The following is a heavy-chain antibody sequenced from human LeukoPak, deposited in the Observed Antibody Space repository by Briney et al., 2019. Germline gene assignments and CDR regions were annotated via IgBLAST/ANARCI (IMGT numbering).Heavy chain of an antibody. CDR2: IIPILGIA. D-gene: IGHD1-26*01. CDR1: GGTFSSYA. Sequence: GASVKVSCKASGGTFSSYAISWVRQAPGQGLEWMGRIIPILGIANYAQKFQGRVTITVDKSTSTAYMELSSLRSEDTAVYYCARDMYSGSYTDAFDIWGQGTMVTVSS. J-gene: IGHJ3*02. V-gene: IGHV1-69*04. CDR3: ARDMYSGSYTDAFDI.